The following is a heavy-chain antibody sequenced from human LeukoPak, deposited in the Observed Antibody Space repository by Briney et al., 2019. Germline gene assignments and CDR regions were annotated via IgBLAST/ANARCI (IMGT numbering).Heavy chain of an antibody. CDR1: GGTFSSYA. D-gene: IGHD1-14*01. V-gene: IGHV1-69*01. CDR2: IIPIFGTA. J-gene: IGHJ5*02. CDR3: ARAGMARINWFDP. Sequence: GSSVEVSCKASGGTFSSYAISWVRQAPGQGLEWMGGIIPIFGTANYAQKFQGRVTITADESTSTAYMELSSLRSEDTAVYYCARAGMARINWFDPWGQGTLVTVSS.